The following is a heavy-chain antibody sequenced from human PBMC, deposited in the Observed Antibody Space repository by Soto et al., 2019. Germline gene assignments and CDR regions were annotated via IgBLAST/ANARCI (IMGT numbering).Heavy chain of an antibody. V-gene: IGHV3-23*01. CDR3: ADPVPAPTHYDDYDMDV. Sequence: EVQLLESGGGLVQPGGSLRLSCVASGFTFSYYTMSWVRQAPGKGLEWVSGISNSGDTIYYADSVKGRFTISRDNFKPTRYLRMNSLRADDTAVYHCADPVPAPTHYDDYDMDVWGQGTTVTVSS. CDR1: GFTFSYYT. D-gene: IGHD2-2*01. J-gene: IGHJ6*02. CDR2: ISNSGDTI.